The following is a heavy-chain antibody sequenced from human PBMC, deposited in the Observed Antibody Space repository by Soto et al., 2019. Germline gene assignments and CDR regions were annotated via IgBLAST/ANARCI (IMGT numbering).Heavy chain of an antibody. CDR2: INPSDGST. CDR3: ARSIAVVARVAFDY. J-gene: IGHJ4*02. V-gene: IGHV1-46*01. CDR1: GYTFTSYY. D-gene: IGHD6-19*01. Sequence: ASVKVSCKASGYTFTSYYVHWVRQARGLGLEWMGIINPSDGSTRYAQKFQGRVAMTRDTSTSTVYMELSSLRSEDTAIYYCARSIAVVARVAFDYWGQGTLVTVSS.